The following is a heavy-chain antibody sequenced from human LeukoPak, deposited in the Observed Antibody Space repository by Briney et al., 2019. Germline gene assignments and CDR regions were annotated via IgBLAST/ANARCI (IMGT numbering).Heavy chain of an antibody. Sequence: GGSLRLSCAASGFTFSSYGMHWVRQAPGKGLEWVAAISYDGSDKYYTDSMKGRFTISRVNSENTLHLQMNSLRSEDTAIYYCAKVREDRYYNSRGFYLDYWGQGTLVTVSS. D-gene: IGHD3-22*01. V-gene: IGHV3-30*18. CDR3: AKVREDRYYNSRGFYLDY. CDR2: ISYDGSDK. CDR1: GFTFSSYG. J-gene: IGHJ4*02.